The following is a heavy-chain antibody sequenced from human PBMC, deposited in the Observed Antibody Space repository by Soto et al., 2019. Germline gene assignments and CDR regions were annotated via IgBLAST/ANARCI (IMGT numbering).Heavy chain of an antibody. V-gene: IGHV3-23*01. D-gene: IGHD2-8*01. CDR2: ISGSGGST. CDR1: GFTFSSYA. J-gene: IGHJ5*02. Sequence: GGSLRLSCAASGFTFSSYAMSWVRQAPGKGLEWVSAISGSGGSTYYADSVKGRFTITRDNSKSTLYLQMNSLRAEDTAVYYCAKDSLVGGYCTNGVCYNNWFDPWGQGT. CDR3: AKDSLVGGYCTNGVCYNNWFDP.